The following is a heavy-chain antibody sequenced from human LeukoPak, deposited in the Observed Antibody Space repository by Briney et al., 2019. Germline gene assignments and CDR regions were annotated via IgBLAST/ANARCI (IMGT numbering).Heavy chain of an antibody. D-gene: IGHD3-22*01. CDR1: GYTFTSYG. J-gene: IGHJ4*02. CDR2: IAAYQGKI. V-gene: IGHV1-18*01. Sequence: ASVKVSCRPSGYTFTSYGISWVRQAPGQGLEWVGWIAAYQGKIAYAQKFQGRVTMTTDTSTSTAYMELRSLRPDDTAVYYCARVPYYYDSSGYSIPPAIFDYWGQGTLVTVSS. CDR3: ARVPYYYDSSGYSIPPAIFDY.